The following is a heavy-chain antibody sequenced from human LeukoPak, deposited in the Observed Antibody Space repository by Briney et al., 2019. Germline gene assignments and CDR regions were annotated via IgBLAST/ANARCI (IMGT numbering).Heavy chain of an antibody. CDR2: TYPGDSDT. D-gene: IGHD3-22*01. J-gene: IGHJ4*02. V-gene: IGHV5-51*01. CDR1: GYSFTRQW. CDR3: SRPKYFFDSSGPRVWYFYY. Sequence: GESLKIPCQGSGYSFTRQWIGWVGQVPGKGLGWIGITYPGDSDTRYSPSFQGQGTISADKTITTTSLQWSSPKTSDTALDYLSRPKYFFDSSGPRVWYFYYWGEGTLVTVPS.